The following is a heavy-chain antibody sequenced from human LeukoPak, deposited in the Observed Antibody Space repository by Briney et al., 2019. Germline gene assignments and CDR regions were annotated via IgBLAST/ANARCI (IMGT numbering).Heavy chain of an antibody. CDR2: INPSGGST. V-gene: IGHV1-46*01. D-gene: IGHD3-10*01. CDR1: GYTFTSYY. J-gene: IGHJ4*02. Sequence: PSVKVSCKASGYTFTSYYMHWVRQAPGQGLEWMGIINPSGGSTSYAQKFQGRVTMTRDTSTSTVYMELSSLRSEDTAVYYCASVNGYGSGSYYLLVHWGQGTLVTVSS. CDR3: ASVNGYGSGSYYLLVH.